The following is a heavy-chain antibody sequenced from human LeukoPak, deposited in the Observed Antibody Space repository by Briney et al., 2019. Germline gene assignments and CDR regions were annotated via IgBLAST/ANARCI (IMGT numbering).Heavy chain of an antibody. CDR2: ISYDGSNK. CDR1: GFTFSSYT. D-gene: IGHD2-15*01. J-gene: IGHJ4*02. Sequence: PGRSLRLSCAASGFTFSSYTMHWVRQAPGKGLEWVALISYDGSNKYYADSVKGRFTISKDNSKNTLYLQMNSLRAEDTAVYYCARVTTPGTSDYWGQGTLVTVSS. V-gene: IGHV3-30-3*01. CDR3: ARVTTPGTSDY.